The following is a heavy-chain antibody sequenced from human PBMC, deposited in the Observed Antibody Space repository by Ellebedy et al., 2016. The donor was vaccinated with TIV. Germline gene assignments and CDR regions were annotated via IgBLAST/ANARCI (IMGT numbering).Heavy chain of an antibody. CDR1: GYTFTGYY. CDR3: ARDLEVVPIAAAGTFYYYYGMDV. Sequence: ASVKVSCXASGYTFTGYYMHWVRQAPGQGLEWMGWINPNSGGTNYAQKFQGRVTMTRDTSISTAYMELRSLRSDDTAVYYCARDLEVVPIAAAGTFYYYYGMDVWGQGTTVTVSS. D-gene: IGHD6-13*01. CDR2: INPNSGGT. J-gene: IGHJ6*02. V-gene: IGHV1-2*02.